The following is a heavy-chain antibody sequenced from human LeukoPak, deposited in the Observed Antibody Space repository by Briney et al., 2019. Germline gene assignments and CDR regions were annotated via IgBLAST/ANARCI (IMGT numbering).Heavy chain of an antibody. CDR1: GFTFSSYV. Sequence: GGSLRLSCAASGFTFSSYVISWVRQAPGKGLEWVSAISGSGGSTYYADSAKGRFTISRDNSKNTLYLQMNSLRAEDTAVYYCAKDTCSGGSCYSNWFDPWGQGTLVTVSS. CDR2: ISGSGGST. J-gene: IGHJ5*02. CDR3: AKDTCSGGSCYSNWFDP. V-gene: IGHV3-23*01. D-gene: IGHD2-15*01.